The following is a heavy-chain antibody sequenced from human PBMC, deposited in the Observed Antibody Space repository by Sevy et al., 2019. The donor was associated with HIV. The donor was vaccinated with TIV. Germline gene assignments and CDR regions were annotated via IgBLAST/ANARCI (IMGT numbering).Heavy chain of an antibody. Sequence: SETLSLTCTVSGGSITSLYWNWIRQPPGKGLEWIANIYYNGHINYNPSLKSGVTLSLDTSKNQFSLRLSSVTAADTAMYYCAGENAWGRGYSWGQRTLVTASS. D-gene: IGHD1-26*01. CDR1: GGSITSLY. V-gene: IGHV4-59*08. J-gene: IGHJ4*02. CDR2: IYYNGHI. CDR3: AGENAWGRGYS.